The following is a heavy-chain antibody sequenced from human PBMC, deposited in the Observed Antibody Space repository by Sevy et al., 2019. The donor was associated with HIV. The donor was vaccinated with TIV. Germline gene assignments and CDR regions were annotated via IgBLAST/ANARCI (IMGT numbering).Heavy chain of an antibody. CDR3: ARGYYDFWSGYYSRLPSNWFDP. CDR2: ISYDGSNK. V-gene: IGHV3-30-3*01. D-gene: IGHD3-3*01. Sequence: GGSLRLSCAASGFTFSSYGMHWVRQAPGKGLEWVAVISYDGSNKYYADSVKGRFTISRDNSKNTLYLQMNSLRAEDTAVYYCARGYYDFWSGYYSRLPSNWFDPWGQGTLVTVSS. CDR1: GFTFSSYG. J-gene: IGHJ5*02.